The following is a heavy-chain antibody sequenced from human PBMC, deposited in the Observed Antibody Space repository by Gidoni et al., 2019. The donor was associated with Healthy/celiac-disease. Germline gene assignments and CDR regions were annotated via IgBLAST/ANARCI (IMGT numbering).Heavy chain of an antibody. Sequence: QVQLVESGGGVVQPGRSLRLSCAASGFTFSSYAMPWVRQAPGKGLEWVAVISYDGSNKYYADSVKGRFTISRDNSKNTLYLQMNSLRAEDTAVYYCARVYYYDSSGYPFDYWGQGTLVTVSS. D-gene: IGHD3-22*01. CDR1: GFTFSSYA. CDR3: ARVYYYDSSGYPFDY. J-gene: IGHJ4*02. CDR2: ISYDGSNK. V-gene: IGHV3-30-3*01.